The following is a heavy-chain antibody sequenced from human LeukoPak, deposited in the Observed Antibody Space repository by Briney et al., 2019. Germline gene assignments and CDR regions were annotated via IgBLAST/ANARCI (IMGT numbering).Heavy chain of an antibody. CDR1: GFTFSSYS. V-gene: IGHV3-21*01. J-gene: IGHJ6*03. D-gene: IGHD6-19*01. CDR2: ISSSSSYI. CDR3: ARDPSSSGWTRYYYCYMDV. Sequence: GGSLRLSCAASGFTFSSYSMNWVRQAPGKGLEWVSSISSSSSYIYYADSVKGRFTISRDNAKNSLYLQMNSLRAEDTAVYYCARDPSSSGWTRYYYCYMDVWGKGTTVTVSS.